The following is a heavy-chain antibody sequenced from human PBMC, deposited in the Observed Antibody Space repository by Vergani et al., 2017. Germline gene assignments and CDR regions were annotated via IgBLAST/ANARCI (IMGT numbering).Heavy chain of an antibody. D-gene: IGHD5-18*01. CDR2: INHSGST. Sequence: QVQLQESGPGLVKPSQTLSLTCTVSGGSISSGGYYWSWIRQHPGKGLEWIGEINHSGSTNYNPSLKSRVTISVDTSKNQFSLKLSSVTAADTAVYYCASRRRGYSYGITKFDYWGQGTLVTVSA. CDR3: ASRRRGYSYGITKFDY. CDR1: GGSISSGGYY. J-gene: IGHJ4*02. V-gene: IGHV4-31*03.